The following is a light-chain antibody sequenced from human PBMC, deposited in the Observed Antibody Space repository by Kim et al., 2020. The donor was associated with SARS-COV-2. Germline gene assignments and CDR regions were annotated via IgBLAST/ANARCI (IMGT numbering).Light chain of an antibody. J-gene: IGLJ2*01. CDR2: RNN. Sequence: GQRVTISCSGSSSNIGSNYVYWYQQLPGTAPKLLIYRNNQRPSGGPDRFSGSKSGTSASLAISGLRSEDEADYYCAAWDDSLSGPLFGGGTQLTVL. V-gene: IGLV1-47*01. CDR3: AAWDDSLSGPL. CDR1: SSNIGSNY.